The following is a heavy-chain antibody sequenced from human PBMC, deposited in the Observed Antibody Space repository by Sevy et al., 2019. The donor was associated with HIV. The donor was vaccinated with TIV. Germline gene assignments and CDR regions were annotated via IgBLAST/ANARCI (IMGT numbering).Heavy chain of an antibody. CDR2: ISSSSGTI. D-gene: IGHD6-19*01. V-gene: IGHV3-48*02. CDR3: ARDQRRIAVVEY. Sequence: GGSLRLSCAASGFTFSSYSMNWVRQAPGKGLEWVSYISSSSGTIFYADSVKGRFTISRDNVKNSLYLQMNSLRDEDTAVYYCARDQRRIAVVEYWGQGTLVTVSS. J-gene: IGHJ4*02. CDR1: GFTFSSYS.